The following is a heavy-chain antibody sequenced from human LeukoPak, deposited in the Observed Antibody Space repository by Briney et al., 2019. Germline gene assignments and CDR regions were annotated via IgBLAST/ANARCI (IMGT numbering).Heavy chain of an antibody. J-gene: IGHJ4*02. CDR1: GFTFSSYA. D-gene: IGHD2-15*01. Sequence: PGGSLRLSCAASGFTFSSYAMSWVRQAPGKGLEWVSAISGSGGSTYYADSVKGRFTISRDNSKNTLYLQMNSLRAEDTAVYYCAKDPPKLGVAATDTDYWGQGTLVTVSS. CDR2: ISGSGGST. CDR3: AKDPPKLGVAATDTDY. V-gene: IGHV3-23*01.